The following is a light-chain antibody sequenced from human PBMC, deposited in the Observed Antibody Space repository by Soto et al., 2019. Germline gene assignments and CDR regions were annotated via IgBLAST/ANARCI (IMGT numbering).Light chain of an antibody. CDR2: KAS. CDR3: QQYNSYPWT. Sequence: DIQMTQSPSTLSASVGDRVTITCRASHSISSWLAWYQQKPGKAPKLLIYKASSLESGVPSMFSGSGSGTEFTLTISSLQPDDFATYYCQQYNSYPWTFGKGTKVEIK. J-gene: IGKJ1*01. CDR1: HSISSW. V-gene: IGKV1-5*03.